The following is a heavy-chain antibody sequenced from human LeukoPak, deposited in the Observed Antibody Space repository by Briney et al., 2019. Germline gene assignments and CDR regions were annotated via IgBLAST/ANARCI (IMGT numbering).Heavy chain of an antibody. CDR1: GVSISSGGNY. V-gene: IGHV4-30-2*01. D-gene: IGHD3-9*01. CDR2: IYYSGST. Sequence: SSETLSLTCTVSGVSISSGGNYWSWFRQPPGKGLEWIGYIYYSGSTYYNPSLKSRVTISVDRSKNQFSLKLSSVTAADTAVYFCVRYGDYFDYWGQGTLVTVSS. CDR3: VRYGDYFDY. J-gene: IGHJ4*02.